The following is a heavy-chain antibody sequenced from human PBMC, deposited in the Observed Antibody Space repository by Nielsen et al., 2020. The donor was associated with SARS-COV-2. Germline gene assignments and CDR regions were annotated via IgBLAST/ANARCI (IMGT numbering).Heavy chain of an antibody. D-gene: IGHD6-19*01. V-gene: IGHV3-9*01. CDR2: ISWNSGSI. CDR1: GFTFDDYA. CDR3: ARTLSAPGIAVAGPTVGFDY. J-gene: IGHJ4*02. Sequence: GGSLRLSCAASGFTFDDYAMHWVRQAPGKGLEWVSGISWNSGSIGYADSVKGRFTISRDNAKNSLYLQMNSLRAEDTALYYCARTLSAPGIAVAGPTVGFDYWGQGTLVTVSS.